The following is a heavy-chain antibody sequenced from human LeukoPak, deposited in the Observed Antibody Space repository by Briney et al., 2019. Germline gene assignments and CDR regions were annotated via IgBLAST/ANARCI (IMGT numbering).Heavy chain of an antibody. CDR1: GFTFSSYS. V-gene: IGHV3-21*01. Sequence: PGGSLRLSCAASGFTFSSYSMNWVRQAPGKGLEWVSSLSSASSFIYYADSVKGRFTISRDNAKKSLYLQMNSLRAEDTAVYYCARGTGLFDYRGQGTLVTVSS. D-gene: IGHD1-1*01. J-gene: IGHJ4*02. CDR3: ARGTGLFDY. CDR2: LSSASSFI.